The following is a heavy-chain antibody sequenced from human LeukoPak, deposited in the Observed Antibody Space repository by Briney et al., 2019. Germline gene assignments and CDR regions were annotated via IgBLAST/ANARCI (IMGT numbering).Heavy chain of an antibody. CDR3: ARVGREGSNYYYYMYV. V-gene: IGHV3-48*04. Sequence: GGSLTLSCAASGFTFSYFSMHWVRQAPGKGLEWVSYISGSGTTIYYSGSVKGRFTISRDNAKNSLYLQMNSLRAEDTGVYHCARVGREGSNYYYYMYVWGKGTTVTVSS. D-gene: IGHD2-2*01. CDR1: GFTFSYFS. J-gene: IGHJ6*03. CDR2: ISGSGTTI.